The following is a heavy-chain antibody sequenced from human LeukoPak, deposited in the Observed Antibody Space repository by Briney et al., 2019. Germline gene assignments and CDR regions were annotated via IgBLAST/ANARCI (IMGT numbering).Heavy chain of an antibody. D-gene: IGHD3-22*01. CDR2: ISGSGGST. CDR1: GFTFSSYW. CDR3: AKDPYYYDSSGYYSPFDY. Sequence: PGGSLRLSCAASGFTFSSYWMSWVRQAPGKGLEWVSAISGSGGSTYYADSVKGRFTISRDNSKNTLYLQMNSLRAEETAVYYCAKDPYYYDSSGYYSPFDYWGQGTLVTVSS. V-gene: IGHV3-23*01. J-gene: IGHJ4*02.